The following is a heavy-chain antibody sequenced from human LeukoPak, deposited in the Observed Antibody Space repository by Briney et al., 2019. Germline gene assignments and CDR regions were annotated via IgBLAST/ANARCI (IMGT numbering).Heavy chain of an antibody. J-gene: IGHJ4*02. CDR3: SRVGFYYDSSGNNPFDY. Sequence: TGGSLRLSCAASGFTFINYWMAWVRQAPGKGLEWVANIKQDGTENYYVDSVKGRFTISRDNAKNSLHLQMNSLRAEDTAVYYCSRVGFYYDSSGNNPFDYWGQGTLVTVSS. CDR2: IKQDGTEN. D-gene: IGHD3-22*01. CDR1: GFTFINYW. V-gene: IGHV3-7*01.